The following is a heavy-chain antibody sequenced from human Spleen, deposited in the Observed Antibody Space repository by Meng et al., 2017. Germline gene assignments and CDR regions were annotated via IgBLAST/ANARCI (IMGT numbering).Heavy chain of an antibody. CDR2: INHSVIT. CDR3: ARGPTTMAHDFDY. V-gene: IGHV4-34*01. D-gene: IGHD4-11*01. CDR1: VGSVMGQD. Sequence: GSGLSVPCVTCLLSCVRSVGSVMGQDGSWIRHPAEKGLVWIGEINHSVITNYTPYLESRATISVDTSQTNLSLKLSSVTAADSAVYYCARGPTTMAHDFDYWGQGTLVTVSS. J-gene: IGHJ4*02.